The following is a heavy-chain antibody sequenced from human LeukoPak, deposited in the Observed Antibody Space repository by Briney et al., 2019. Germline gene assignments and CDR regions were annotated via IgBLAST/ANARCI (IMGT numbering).Heavy chain of an antibody. Sequence: SETLSLTCTVSGGSISSYYWSWIRQPPGKGLEWIGYIYYSGSTNYNPSLKSRVTISVDTSKNQFSLKLSSATAADTAVYYCARESGYSYGYGPDYYYYGMDVWGQGTTVTVSS. CDR2: IYYSGST. CDR3: ARESGYSYGYGPDYYYYGMDV. V-gene: IGHV4-59*01. D-gene: IGHD5-18*01. CDR1: GGSISSYY. J-gene: IGHJ6*02.